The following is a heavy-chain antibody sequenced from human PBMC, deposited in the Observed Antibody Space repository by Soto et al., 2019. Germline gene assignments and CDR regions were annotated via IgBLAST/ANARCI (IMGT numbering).Heavy chain of an antibody. Sequence: GGSLRLSCAASGFTFSSYSMNWVRQAPGKGLEWVSYISSSSSTIYYADSVKGRFTISRDNAKNSLYLQMNSLRAEDTAVYYCARSIRGRHSYDYDYIWGSALGGAFDIWGQGTMVTVSS. CDR3: ARSIRGRHSYDYDYIWGSALGGAFDI. D-gene: IGHD3-16*01. CDR2: ISSSSSTI. J-gene: IGHJ3*02. V-gene: IGHV3-48*01. CDR1: GFTFSSYS.